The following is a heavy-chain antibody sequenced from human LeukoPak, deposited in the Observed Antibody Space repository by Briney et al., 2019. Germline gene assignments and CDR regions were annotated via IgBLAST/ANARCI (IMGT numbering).Heavy chain of an antibody. D-gene: IGHD3-3*01. CDR1: GYSFTSYW. J-gene: IGHJ4*02. Sequence: GESLKISCKGSGYSFTSYWIGWVRQMPGKGLEWMGIIYPGDSDTRYSPSFQGQVTISADKSISTAYLQWSSLKASDTAMYYWARSPPPYYDFWSGQSLLDYWGQGTLVTVSS. CDR3: ARSPPPYYDFWSGQSLLDY. V-gene: IGHV5-51*01. CDR2: IYPGDSDT.